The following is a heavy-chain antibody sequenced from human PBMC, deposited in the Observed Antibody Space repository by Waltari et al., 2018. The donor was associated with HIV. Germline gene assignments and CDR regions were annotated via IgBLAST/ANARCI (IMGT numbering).Heavy chain of an antibody. V-gene: IGHV1-69*01. CDR1: GGTFSSNA. CDR3: ARVSQNWFDP. Sequence: QVQLVQSGAEVKKPGSSVKVSYKASGGTFSSNAIIWVRQAPGQGLEWMGGIIPIFGTPSYAQNFQGRVTITADESTSTVYVELSSLSSEDTAVYYCARVSQNWFDPWGQGTLVTVSS. J-gene: IGHJ5*02. CDR2: IIPIFGTP.